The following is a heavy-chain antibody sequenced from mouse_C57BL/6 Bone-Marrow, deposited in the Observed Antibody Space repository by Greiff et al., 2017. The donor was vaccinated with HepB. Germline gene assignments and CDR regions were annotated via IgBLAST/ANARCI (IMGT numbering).Heavy chain of an antibody. Sequence: LVESGGGLVKPGGSLKLSCAASGFTFSSYAMSWVRQTPEKRLEWVATISDGGSYTYYPDNVKGRFTISRDNAKNNLYLQMSHLKSEDTAMYYCARDFLITTVVARGQGTLVTVSA. V-gene: IGHV5-4*01. J-gene: IGHJ3*01. D-gene: IGHD1-1*01. CDR3: ARDFLITTVVA. CDR2: ISDGGSYT. CDR1: GFTFSSYA.